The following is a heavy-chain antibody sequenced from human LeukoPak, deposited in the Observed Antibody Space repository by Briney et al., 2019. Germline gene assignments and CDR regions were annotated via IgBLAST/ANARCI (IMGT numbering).Heavy chain of an antibody. CDR2: ISYDGSNK. CDR3: ARDSHQYYYGSGSRSAYYYYMDV. CDR1: GFTFSSYW. Sequence: PGGSLRLSCAASGFTFSSYWMSWVRQAPGKGLEWVAVISYDGSNKYYADSVKGRFTISRDNSKNMLYLQMNSLRAEDTAVYYCARDSHQYYYGSGSRSAYYYYMDVWGKGTTVTVSS. V-gene: IGHV3-30*03. D-gene: IGHD3-10*01. J-gene: IGHJ6*03.